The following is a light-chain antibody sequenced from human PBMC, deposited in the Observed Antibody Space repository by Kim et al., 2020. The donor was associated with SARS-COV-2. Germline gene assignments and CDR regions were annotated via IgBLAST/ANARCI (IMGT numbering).Light chain of an antibody. J-gene: IGLJ1*01. CDR1: SLGGKY. Sequence: VSPGQTANIACSGGSLGGKYVGWYQLKPGQSPVQVIYHDTKRPSGIPERFSGSNSGDTATLTIGGTQAMDEADYYCQTWDSSGYVFGTGTKVTVL. CDR2: HDT. CDR3: QTWDSSGYV. V-gene: IGLV3-1*01.